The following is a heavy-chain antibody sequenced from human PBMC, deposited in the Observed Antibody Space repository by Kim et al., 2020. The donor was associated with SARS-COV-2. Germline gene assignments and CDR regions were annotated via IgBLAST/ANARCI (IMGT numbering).Heavy chain of an antibody. V-gene: IGHV4-39*02. CDR3: AREPLLYSYGPPSFFDY. Sequence: SETLSLTCTVSGGSISSSSYYWGWIRQPPGKGLEWIGSIYYSGSTYYNPSLKSRVTISVDTSKNQFSLKLSSVTAADTAVYYCAREPLLYSYGPPSFFDYWGQGTLVTVSS. CDR1: GGSISSSSYY. J-gene: IGHJ4*02. CDR2: IYYSGST. D-gene: IGHD5-18*01.